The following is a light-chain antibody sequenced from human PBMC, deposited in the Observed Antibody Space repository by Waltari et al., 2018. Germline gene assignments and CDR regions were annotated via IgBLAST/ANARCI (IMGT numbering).Light chain of an antibody. Sequence: DIQMNKSPSSLSAYVGDRVTINCRKSQSISNFLNWYQQKSGKAPKLLISAASSLQSGVSSRFSVSGSWTEFTLTINNLQPEDFATYYCQQSLNTPPTFVQWSRLDIK. J-gene: IGKJ5*01. CDR1: QSISNF. V-gene: IGKV1-39*01. CDR3: QQSLNTPPT. CDR2: AAS.